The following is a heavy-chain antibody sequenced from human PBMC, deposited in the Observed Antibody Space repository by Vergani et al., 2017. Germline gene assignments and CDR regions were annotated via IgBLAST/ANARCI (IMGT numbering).Heavy chain of an antibody. CDR2: IYYSGST. CDR1: GGSISSSSYY. D-gene: IGHD2-15*01. CDR3: ARPGYCSGGSCYSYFDY. J-gene: IGHJ4*02. Sequence: QLQLQESGPGLVKPSETLSLTCTVSGGSISSSSYYWGWIRQPPGKGLEWIGSIYYSGSTYYNPSLKSRVTISVDSSKNQFSLKLSSLTAADTAVYYCARPGYCSGGSCYSYFDYWGQGTLVTVSS. V-gene: IGHV4-39*01.